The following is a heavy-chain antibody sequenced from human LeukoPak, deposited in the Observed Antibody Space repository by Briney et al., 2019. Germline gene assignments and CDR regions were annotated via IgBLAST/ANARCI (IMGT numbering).Heavy chain of an antibody. Sequence: ASVKVSCKASGYTFTNYYIHWMRQAPGQGLEWVGIINLNAVTTRYAQKFQGRVTVTRDTSTSTVYMELSSLRSEDTAVYFCAREGAAEAKNFDYWGQGTLVIVSS. CDR1: GYTFTNYY. J-gene: IGHJ4*02. V-gene: IGHV1-46*01. CDR3: AREGAAEAKNFDY. D-gene: IGHD6-25*01. CDR2: INLNAVTT.